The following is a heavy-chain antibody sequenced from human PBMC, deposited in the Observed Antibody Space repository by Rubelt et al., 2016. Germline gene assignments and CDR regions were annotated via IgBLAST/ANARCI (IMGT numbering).Heavy chain of an antibody. J-gene: IGHJ5*02. D-gene: IGHD6-13*01. CDR2: INPNSGGT. CDR3: ASMYSSSWYRGWFDP. V-gene: IGHV1-2*02. Sequence: QVQLVQSGAEVKKPGASVKVSCKASGYTFTGYYMHWVRQAPGQGLEWMGWINPNSGGTNYARKLQGRVTMTTDTSTSTAYMELRSLRADDTAVYYCASMYSSSWYRGWFDPWGQGTLVTVSS. CDR1: GYTFTGYY.